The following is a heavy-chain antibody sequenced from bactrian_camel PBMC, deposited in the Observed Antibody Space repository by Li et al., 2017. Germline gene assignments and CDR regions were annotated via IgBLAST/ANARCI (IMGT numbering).Heavy chain of an antibody. CDR1: GYPYSTYC. V-gene: IGHV3S1*01. D-gene: IGHD2*01. J-gene: IGHJ6*01. Sequence: VQLVESGGGSVQAGGSLKLACAAAGYPYSTYCLAWFRQAPGKEREAVAAIFTGDNTTHYDDSVKGRFTISQDHPLKTLYLQMNALRPDDSAMYYCAADPYLFAMSIRRGRACFNLQGFGYWGRGTQVTVS. CDR3: AADPYLFAMSIRRGRACFNLQGFGY. CDR2: IFTGDNTT.